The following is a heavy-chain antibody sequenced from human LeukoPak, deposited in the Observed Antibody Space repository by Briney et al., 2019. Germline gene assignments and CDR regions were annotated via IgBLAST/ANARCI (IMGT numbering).Heavy chain of an antibody. CDR3: AKDAFAMAGTPDY. J-gene: IGHJ4*02. Sequence: GGSVRLSCGASGFPFNDYAMHCVRRAPGKGLEGVSHISWNSGIVGYADSVKGRFTTSRDNSKISLFLQMNSLSGEVTALYYGAKDAFAMAGTPDYRGQGTLVTVSS. CDR1: GFPFNDYA. V-gene: IGHV3-9*01. CDR2: ISWNSGIV. D-gene: IGHD6-19*01.